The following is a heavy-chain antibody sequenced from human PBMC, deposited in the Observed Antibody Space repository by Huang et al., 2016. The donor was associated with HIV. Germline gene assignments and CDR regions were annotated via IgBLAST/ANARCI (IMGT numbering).Heavy chain of an antibody. V-gene: IGHV1-69*01. J-gene: IGHJ5*02. CDR2: ISPILGTP. CDR1: GGTFSSCG. Sequence: QVQLVQSGAEVKKPGSSVKVSCRASGGTFSSCGISWVRQAPGQGLEGRGGISPILGTPNYAQKFQGRVTITADESTSTAYMELSSLRSEDTAVYYCARWEAAADNNWFDPWGQGTLVTVSS. D-gene: IGHD6-13*01. CDR3: ARWEAAADNNWFDP.